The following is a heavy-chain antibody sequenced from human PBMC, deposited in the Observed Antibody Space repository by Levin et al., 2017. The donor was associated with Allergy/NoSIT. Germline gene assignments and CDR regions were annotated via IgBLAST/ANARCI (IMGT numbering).Heavy chain of an antibody. CDR2: IHTDTSVT. D-gene: IGHD2-2*01. CDR1: GFTFSSYY. V-gene: IGHV3-74*01. CDR3: ARGGCRATSCLDY. Sequence: GASVKVSCAASGFTFSSYYMHWVRQAPGKGLAWVSNIHTDTSVTNYADSVKGRFTISRDNAKNTLYLQMNSLRAEDTAVYYCARGGCRATSCLDYWGQGTLVTVSS. J-gene: IGHJ4*02.